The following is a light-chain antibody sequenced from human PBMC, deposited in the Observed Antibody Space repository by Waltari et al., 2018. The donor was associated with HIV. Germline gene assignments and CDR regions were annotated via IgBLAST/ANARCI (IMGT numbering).Light chain of an antibody. CDR2: DAS. Sequence: DIQMTQSPSSLSASVGDRIIITCRASQNIRIYLSWYQRKPGKAPKLLIYDASTLQSGVPSRFSGSGSRTDFTLTISSLQAEDFATYYCQQSYITPPSTFGQGTRLEIK. CDR3: QQSYITPPST. J-gene: IGKJ5*01. CDR1: QNIRIY. V-gene: IGKV1-39*01.